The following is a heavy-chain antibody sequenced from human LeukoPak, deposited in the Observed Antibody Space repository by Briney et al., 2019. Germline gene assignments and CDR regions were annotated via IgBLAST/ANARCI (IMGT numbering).Heavy chain of an antibody. CDR3: ARVQRLGGYSCAPGY. CDR1: GFTFSSYG. V-gene: IGHV3-33*01. J-gene: IGHJ4*02. D-gene: IGHD5-18*01. Sequence: GGSLRLSCAASGFTFSSYGMLWVRQAPGKGLEWVAVIWYDGSNKYYADSVKGRFTISRDNSKNTLYLQMNSLRAEDTAVYYCARVQRLGGYSCAPGYWGQGTLVTVSS. CDR2: IWYDGSNK.